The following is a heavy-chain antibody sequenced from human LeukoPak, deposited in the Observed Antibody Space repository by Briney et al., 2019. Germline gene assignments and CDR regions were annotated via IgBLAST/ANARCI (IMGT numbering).Heavy chain of an antibody. V-gene: IGHV3-23*01. J-gene: IGHJ4*02. Sequence: PGGSLRLSCAASGFTFSSYAMSWVRQAPGKGLEWVSAITSAGNTYYADSVKGRFTISRDSSKNTLYLHMNSLRAEDTAVYYCAKEAPAATGYFDYWGQGTLVTVSS. CDR2: ITSAGNT. CDR3: AKEAPAATGYFDY. CDR1: GFTFSSYA. D-gene: IGHD2-15*01.